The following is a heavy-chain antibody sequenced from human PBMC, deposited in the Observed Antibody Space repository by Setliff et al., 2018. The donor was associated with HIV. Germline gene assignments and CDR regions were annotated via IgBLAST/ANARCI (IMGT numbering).Heavy chain of an antibody. J-gene: IGHJ5*02. V-gene: IGHV5-51*01. CDR3: ARRRGGYYDGSERFDP. CDR2: IYPGDSDT. Sequence: PGESLKISCKGSGYSFPNYWIGWVRQMPGKGLEWMGIIYPGDSDTRYGPSFQGQVTISVDKSISTAYLQWSSLKASDTAMYYCARRRGGYYDGSERFDPWGQGTLVTVSS. CDR1: GYSFPNYW. D-gene: IGHD3-22*01.